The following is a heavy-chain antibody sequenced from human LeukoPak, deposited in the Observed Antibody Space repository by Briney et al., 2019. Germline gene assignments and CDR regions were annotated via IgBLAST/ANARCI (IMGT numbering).Heavy chain of an antibody. J-gene: IGHJ4*02. CDR1: GFTFSSCA. CDR2: ISYDGNKK. V-gene: IGHV3-30-3*01. CDR3: ARDDYTSSWYLDY. D-gene: IGHD6-13*01. Sequence: GRSLRLSCAASGFTFSSCAMHWVRQAPGKGLEWVAVISYDGNKKYYADSVKGRFTISRDNSESTLYLQMNSLRAEDTALYYCARDDYTSSWYLDYWGQGTLVTVSS.